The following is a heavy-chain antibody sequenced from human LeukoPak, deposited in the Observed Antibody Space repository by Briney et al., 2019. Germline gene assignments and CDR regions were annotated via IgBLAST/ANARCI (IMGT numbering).Heavy chain of an antibody. D-gene: IGHD3-3*01. Sequence: GASVKVSCKASGYTFNSYGISWVRQAPGQGLEWMGWISAYNGNTNYAQKLQGRVTMTTDTSTSTAYLELRSLRSDDTAVYYCARVYCPCLYYDFWSGYYSPYYYYYMDVWGKGTTVTVSS. CDR2: ISAYNGNT. CDR1: GYTFNSYG. J-gene: IGHJ6*03. V-gene: IGHV1-18*01. CDR3: ARVYCPCLYYDFWSGYYSPYYYYYMDV.